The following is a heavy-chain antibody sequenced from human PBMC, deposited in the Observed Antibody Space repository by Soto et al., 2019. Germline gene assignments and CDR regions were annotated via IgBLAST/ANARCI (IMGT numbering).Heavy chain of an antibody. D-gene: IGHD3-3*01. CDR2: IRSKANSYAT. CDR1: GFTFSGSA. J-gene: IGHJ6*02. Sequence: EVQLVESGGGLVQPGGSLKLSCAASGFTFSGSAMHWVRQASGKGLEWVGRIRSKANSYATAYAASVQGRFTISRDDSKNTAYLQMNSLKTEDTAVYYCTRLLEWLLYYGMDVWGQGTTVTVSS. CDR3: TRLLEWLLYYGMDV. V-gene: IGHV3-73*02.